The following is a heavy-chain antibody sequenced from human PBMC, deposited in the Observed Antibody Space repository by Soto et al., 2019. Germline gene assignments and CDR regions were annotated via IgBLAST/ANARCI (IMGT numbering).Heavy chain of an antibody. D-gene: IGHD3-22*01. CDR2: IYYSGST. Sequence: PSETLSLTCTVSCGSISSGDYYWSWIRQPPGKGLEWIGYIYYSGSTYYNPSLKSRVTISVDTSKNQFSLKLSSVTAADTAVYYSDRERHYYDSSGWYYWVQVNVGTASS. CDR3: DRERHYYDSSGWYY. CDR1: CGSISSGDYY. V-gene: IGHV4-30-4*01. J-gene: IGHJ4*02.